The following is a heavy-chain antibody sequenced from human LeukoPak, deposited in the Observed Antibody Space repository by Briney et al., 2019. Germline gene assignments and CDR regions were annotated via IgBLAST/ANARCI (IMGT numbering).Heavy chain of an antibody. Sequence: GGSLRLSCAASGFSFSDAWMNWVRQAPGKGLEWVSTITTSDGNTYYADSVKGRFTVSGDNSKNTLFLQMNSLRAEDTAVYYCAKDGGLWVSAHWGDSWGRGTLVTVSS. V-gene: IGHV3-23*01. D-gene: IGHD7-27*01. J-gene: IGHJ4*02. CDR3: AKDGGLWVSAHWGDS. CDR2: ITTSDGNT. CDR1: GFSFSDAW.